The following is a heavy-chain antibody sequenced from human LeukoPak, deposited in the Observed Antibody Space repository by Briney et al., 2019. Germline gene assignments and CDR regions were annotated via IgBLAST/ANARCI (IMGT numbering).Heavy chain of an antibody. Sequence: GGSLRLSCAASGFTFRSYWMSWVRQAPGKGLEWVANIKQDGSEKYYVDSVKGRFTISRDNAKNSLYLQMNSLRAEDTAEYYCARGQYYYDSSGYYYYYYYYMDVWGQGTSVTVSS. CDR1: GFTFRSYW. D-gene: IGHD3-22*01. CDR2: IKQDGSEK. V-gene: IGHV3-7*01. J-gene: IGHJ6*03. CDR3: ARGQYYYDSSGYYYYYYYYMDV.